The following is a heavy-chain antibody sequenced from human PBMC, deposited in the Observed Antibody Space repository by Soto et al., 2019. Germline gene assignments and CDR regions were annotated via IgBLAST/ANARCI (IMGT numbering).Heavy chain of an antibody. V-gene: IGHV1-3*05. CDR2: INAGNGNT. Sequence: QVQLVQSGAEEKKPGASVKVSCKASGYTFTSYAMHWVRQAPGQRLEWMGWINAGNGNTKYSQKFQGRVTITRDTAASTADMELSSLTSEDTAVYYCARSIVVVTALDYWGQGSLVTVSS. CDR3: ARSIVVVTALDY. CDR1: GYTFTSYA. D-gene: IGHD2-21*02. J-gene: IGHJ4*02.